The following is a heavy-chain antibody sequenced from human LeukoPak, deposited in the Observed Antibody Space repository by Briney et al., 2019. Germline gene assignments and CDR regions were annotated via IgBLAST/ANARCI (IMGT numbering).Heavy chain of an antibody. CDR1: GFTFSSYS. J-gene: IGHJ4*02. CDR3: ARDDVVVPAAKPGLDY. Sequence: GGSLRLYCAASGFTFSSYSMNWVRQAPGKGLEWVSSISSSSSYIYYADSVKGRFTISRDNAKNSLYLQMNSLRAEDTAVYYCARDDVVVPAAKPGLDYWGQGTLVTVSS. CDR2: ISSSSSYI. V-gene: IGHV3-21*01. D-gene: IGHD2-2*01.